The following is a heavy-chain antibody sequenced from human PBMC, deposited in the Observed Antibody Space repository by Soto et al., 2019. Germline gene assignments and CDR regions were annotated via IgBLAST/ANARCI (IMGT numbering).Heavy chain of an antibody. Sequence: SETLSLTCTVSGGSISSYYWSWIRQPPGKGLEWIGYIYYSGSTNYNPSLKSRVTISVDTSKNQFSLKLSSVTAADTAVYYCARGGNWNKNYYYYYMDVWGKGTTVTVSS. CDR3: ARGGNWNKNYYYYYMDV. CDR2: IYYSGST. V-gene: IGHV4-59*01. J-gene: IGHJ6*03. CDR1: GGSISSYY. D-gene: IGHD1-20*01.